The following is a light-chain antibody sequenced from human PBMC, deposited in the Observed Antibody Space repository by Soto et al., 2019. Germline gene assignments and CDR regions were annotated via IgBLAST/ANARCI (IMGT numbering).Light chain of an antibody. Sequence: DIQMTQSPSTLSASVGDRVTITCRASQSISSWLAWYQQKPGKAPKGLIYKASTLESGAPSMFSGSGSGTEFTLTISSLQPDDFATYYCQQYYSYPWTFGQGTKVDIK. CDR1: QSISSW. CDR3: QQYYSYPWT. CDR2: KAS. V-gene: IGKV1-5*03. J-gene: IGKJ1*01.